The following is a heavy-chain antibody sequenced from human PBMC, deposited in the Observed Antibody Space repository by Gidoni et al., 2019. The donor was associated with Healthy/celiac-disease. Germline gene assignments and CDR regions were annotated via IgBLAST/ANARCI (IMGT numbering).Heavy chain of an antibody. J-gene: IGHJ6*02. Sequence: EVQLVESGGGLVQPGRSLRLSCAASGFTFDDYAMHWVRQAPGKGLEWVSGISWNSGSIGYADSVKGRFTISRDNAKNSLYLQMNSLRAEDTALYYCAKDAYYDSTGGMDVWGQGTTVTVSS. V-gene: IGHV3-9*01. CDR3: AKDAYYDSTGGMDV. D-gene: IGHD3-22*01. CDR1: GFTFDDYA. CDR2: ISWNSGSI.